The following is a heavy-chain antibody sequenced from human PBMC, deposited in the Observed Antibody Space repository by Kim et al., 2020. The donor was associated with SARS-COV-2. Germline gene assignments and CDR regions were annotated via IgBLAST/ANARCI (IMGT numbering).Heavy chain of an antibody. J-gene: IGHJ6*02. D-gene: IGHD1-26*01. CDR1: GGSVSSGSYY. CDR3: AREWELTSSSYYYYGMDV. Sequence: SETLSLTCTVSGGSVSSGSYYWSWIRQPPGKGLEWIGYIYYSGSTNYNPSLKSRVTISVDTSKNQFSLKLSSVTAADTAVYYCAREWELTSSSYYYYGMDVWGQGTTVTVSS. V-gene: IGHV4-61*01. CDR2: IYYSGST.